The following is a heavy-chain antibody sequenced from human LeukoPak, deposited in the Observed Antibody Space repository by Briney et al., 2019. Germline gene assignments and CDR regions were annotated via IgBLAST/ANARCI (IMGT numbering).Heavy chain of an antibody. D-gene: IGHD2-21*02. Sequence: GESLKISCKGSGYSFTSYWIGWVRQMPGKGLEWMGIIYPGDSDPRYSPSFQGHVTISADKSLSTAYLQWSSLNASDTAMYYCARSEAYCGGDCYSRGAFDIWGQGTMVTVSS. J-gene: IGHJ3*02. V-gene: IGHV5-51*01. CDR1: GYSFTSYW. CDR3: ARSEAYCGGDCYSRGAFDI. CDR2: IYPGDSDP.